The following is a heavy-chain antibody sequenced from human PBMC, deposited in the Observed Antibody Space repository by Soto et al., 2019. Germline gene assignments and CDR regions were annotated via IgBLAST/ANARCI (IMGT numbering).Heavy chain of an antibody. D-gene: IGHD3-16*01. Sequence: EVQLLESGGGLVQPGGSLRLSCAASGFTFSSYAMSWVRQAPGKRLEWVSAISGSGGSTYYADSVRGRFTISRDNSKNTLYLQMNSLRDEDTAVYYCAKGAHTNYFYYGMDVWGQGTTVTVSS. J-gene: IGHJ6*02. CDR1: GFTFSSYA. CDR3: AKGAHTNYFYYGMDV. V-gene: IGHV3-23*01. CDR2: ISGSGGST.